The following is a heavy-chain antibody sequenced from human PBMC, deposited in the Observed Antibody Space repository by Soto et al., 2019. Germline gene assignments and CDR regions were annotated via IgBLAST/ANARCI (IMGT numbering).Heavy chain of an antibody. V-gene: IGHV3-53*01. CDR1: GFTVSSNY. D-gene: IGHD3-3*01. J-gene: IGHJ4*02. Sequence: VGSLRLSCAASGFTVSSNYLSWVRQAPGKGLEWVSVIFSADNTHYADSVKGRFTISRDNSKNTVFLQMNSLRAEDTAVYYCAITGAGYYIVWGQGTPV. CDR3: AITGAGYYIV. CDR2: IFSADNT.